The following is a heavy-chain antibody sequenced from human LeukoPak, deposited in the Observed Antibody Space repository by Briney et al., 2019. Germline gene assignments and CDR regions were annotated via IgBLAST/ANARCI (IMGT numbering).Heavy chain of an antibody. V-gene: IGHV4-31*01. D-gene: IGHD2-21*02. CDR1: GDSVTSGGYF. J-gene: IGHJ3*02. Sequence: PSQTLSLTCTVSGDSVTSGGYFWTWIRQHPGKGLEWIGYISNSGTTSYNPSLKSQVSISVDTSNNQFSLRLSSVTAADTAVYYCARDVVVTSSPDAFDIWGQGTMVTVSS. CDR3: ARDVVVTSSPDAFDI. CDR2: ISNSGTT.